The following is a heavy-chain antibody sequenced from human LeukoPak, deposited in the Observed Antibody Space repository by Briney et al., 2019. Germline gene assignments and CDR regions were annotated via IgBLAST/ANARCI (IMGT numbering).Heavy chain of an antibody. V-gene: IGHV3-30*02. J-gene: IGHJ4*02. CDR3: AKDRGMATIKDY. CDR2: IGYDGSDK. CDR1: GFTFSTHG. Sequence: PGGSLRLSCAASGFTFSTHGMHWVRQAPGKGLEWVTFIGYDGSDKYYSDPVKGRFTISRDNSKNTLYLQMNSLRAEDTAVYYCAKDRGMATIKDYWGQGTLVTVSS. D-gene: IGHD5-24*01.